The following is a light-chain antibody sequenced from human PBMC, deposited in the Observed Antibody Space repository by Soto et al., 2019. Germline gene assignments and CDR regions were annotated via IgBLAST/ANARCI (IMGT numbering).Light chain of an antibody. Sequence: EIAMTQAPDTLSASPGERATLSCSASQSMINNLAGYQQKPGQAPSLLIYGASIRATGFPARFSGRGSGTEFTLTVSCLQSEDFAVYYCQRYNDWPPLTVGGGTKVEIK. V-gene: IGKV3-15*01. CDR2: GAS. J-gene: IGKJ4*01. CDR3: QRYNDWPPLT. CDR1: QSMINN.